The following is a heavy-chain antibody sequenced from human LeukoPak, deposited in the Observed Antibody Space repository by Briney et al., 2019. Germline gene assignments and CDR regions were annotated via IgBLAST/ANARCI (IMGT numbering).Heavy chain of an antibody. V-gene: IGHV1-46*01. CDR2: INPSGTGT. CDR3: AREESGGYFDY. D-gene: IGHD2-8*02. Sequence: GASVKVSCKASGYTFTSYYMHWVRQAPGQALEWMGLINPSGTGTNYAQKFQGRVTMTRDTSTSTVYMELSGLRSEDTAVYYCAREESGGYFDYWGQGTLVTVSS. CDR1: GYTFTSYY. J-gene: IGHJ4*02.